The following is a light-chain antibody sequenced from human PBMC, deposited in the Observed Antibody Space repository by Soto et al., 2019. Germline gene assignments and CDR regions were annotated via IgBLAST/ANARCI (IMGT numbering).Light chain of an antibody. J-gene: IGLJ1*01. V-gene: IGLV1-51*02. CDR2: ENS. Sequence: QSVLTQPPSVSAAPGQKVTISCSGNSSNIGSNDVSWYQHLPGKAPKLLISENSQRPSGIPDRFAGSKSGTSATLGITGLHTGDEADYYCGTWDSSRIALFGTGTKLTVL. CDR1: SSNIGSND. CDR3: GTWDSSRIAL.